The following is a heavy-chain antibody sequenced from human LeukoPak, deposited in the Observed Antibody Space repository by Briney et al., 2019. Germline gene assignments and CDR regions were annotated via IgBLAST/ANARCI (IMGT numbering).Heavy chain of an antibody. Sequence: GGSLRLSCAASGFTFGSYGMNWVRQAPGKGLEWVASIRSDGSDKKYADSVKGQFTISRDNSKSTLNLQMNSLRPEDTAVYYCAKVDSGYYYGHIDYWGQGTLVTVSS. CDR1: GFTFGSYG. CDR2: IRSDGSDK. J-gene: IGHJ4*02. CDR3: AKVDSGYYYGHIDY. D-gene: IGHD3-22*01. V-gene: IGHV3-30*02.